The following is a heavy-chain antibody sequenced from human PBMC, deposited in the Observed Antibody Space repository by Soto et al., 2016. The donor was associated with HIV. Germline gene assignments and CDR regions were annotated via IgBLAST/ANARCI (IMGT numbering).Heavy chain of an antibody. CDR2: IYYSGST. D-gene: IGHD3-22*01. Sequence: QLQLQESGPGLVKPSETLSLTCTVSGGSISSSSYYWGWIRQPPGKGLEWIGSIYYSGSTYYNPTLKSRVTISVDTSKNQFSLKLSSVTAADTAVYYCASGYYYDSSGPPGYFDYWGQGTLVTVSS. CDR1: GGSISSSSYY. CDR3: ASGYYYDSSGPPGYFDY. V-gene: IGHV4-39*01. J-gene: IGHJ4*02.